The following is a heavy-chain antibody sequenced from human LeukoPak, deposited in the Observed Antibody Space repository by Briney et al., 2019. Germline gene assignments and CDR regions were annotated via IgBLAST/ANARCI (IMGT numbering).Heavy chain of an antibody. Sequence: ASVKVSCKASGYTFTSYGISWVRQAPGQGLEWMRWISAYNGNTNYAQKLQGRVTMTTDTSTSTAYMELRSLRSDDTAVYYCARDLLTGYSSSWFSYYYGMDVWGQGTTVTVSS. CDR2: ISAYNGNT. V-gene: IGHV1-18*01. CDR3: ARDLLTGYSSSWFSYYYGMDV. CDR1: GYTFTSYG. D-gene: IGHD6-13*01. J-gene: IGHJ6*02.